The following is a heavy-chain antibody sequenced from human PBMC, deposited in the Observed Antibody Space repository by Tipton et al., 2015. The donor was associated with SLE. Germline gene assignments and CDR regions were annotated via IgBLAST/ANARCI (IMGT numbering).Heavy chain of an antibody. V-gene: IGHV3-9*01. CDR1: GFTLDDSA. CDR3: VKSRDYYDILTGFFDQ. Sequence: EAPGFTLDDSAMHWVRQAPGKGLERVAGVSRQSGSIGYGESVKGRFTISRDNAQNIVYLQVRSLTRDDTALYFCVKSRDYYDILTGFFDQWGQGALVTVSS. CDR2: VSRQSGSI. D-gene: IGHD3-9*01. J-gene: IGHJ4*02.